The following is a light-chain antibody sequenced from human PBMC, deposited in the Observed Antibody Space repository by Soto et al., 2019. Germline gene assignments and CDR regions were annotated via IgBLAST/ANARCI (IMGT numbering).Light chain of an antibody. Sequence: DIQMTQSPSTLSASVGDRVTITCRASQNINSWLAWYQQKPGKAPKLLIYKASSLESGVPSRFSGSGSGTEFTLTISSLQPDDFATYYCQQYNSYSYTFAQGTKLEIK. CDR1: QNINSW. CDR2: KAS. CDR3: QQYNSYSYT. J-gene: IGKJ2*01. V-gene: IGKV1-5*03.